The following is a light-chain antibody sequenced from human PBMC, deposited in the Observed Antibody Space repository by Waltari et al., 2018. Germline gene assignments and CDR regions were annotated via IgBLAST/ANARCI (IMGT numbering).Light chain of an antibody. CDR2: RKN. Sequence: QSVLTQPPSASETPGQRVIISCSSSSPHPGSNYLYWSQQLPGPAPKLLIYRKNQRPSGVPDRFSASKSGTSASLAISGLRSEDEAVYYCASWDDSHYVFGTGTQVTVL. CDR3: ASWDDSHYV. V-gene: IGLV1-47*01. CDR1: SPHPGSNY. J-gene: IGLJ1*01.